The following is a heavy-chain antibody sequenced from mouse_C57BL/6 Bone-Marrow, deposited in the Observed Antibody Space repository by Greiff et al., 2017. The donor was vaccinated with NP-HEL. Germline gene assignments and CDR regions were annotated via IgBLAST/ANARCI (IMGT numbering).Heavy chain of an antibody. D-gene: IGHD1-1*01. Sequence: QVQLQQPGAELVKPGASVKVSCKASGYTFTSYWMHWVKQRPGPGLEWIGRLHPSDSDTNYNQQFKGKATLTVAKSSSTAYMQLSSLTSEYSAVYYCAIRLITTVVALDYWGQGTTLTVSS. V-gene: IGHV1-74*01. CDR2: LHPSDSDT. CDR1: GYTFTSYW. CDR3: AIRLITTVVALDY. J-gene: IGHJ2*01.